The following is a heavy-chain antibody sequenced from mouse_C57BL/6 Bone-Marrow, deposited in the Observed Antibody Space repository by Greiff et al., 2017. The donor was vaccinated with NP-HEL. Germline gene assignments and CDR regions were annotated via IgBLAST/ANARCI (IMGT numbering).Heavy chain of an antibody. D-gene: IGHD4-1*01. CDR3: TEEDWRVLFAY. CDR1: GFTFSNYW. V-gene: IGHV6-3*01. CDR2: IRLKSDNYAT. Sequence: EVQLVESGGGLVQPGGSMKLSCVASGFTFSNYWMNWVRQSPEKGLEWVAQIRLKSDNYATHYAESVKGRFTISRDDSKSSVYLQMNNLRAEDTGIYYCTEEDWRVLFAYWGQGTLVTVSA. J-gene: IGHJ3*01.